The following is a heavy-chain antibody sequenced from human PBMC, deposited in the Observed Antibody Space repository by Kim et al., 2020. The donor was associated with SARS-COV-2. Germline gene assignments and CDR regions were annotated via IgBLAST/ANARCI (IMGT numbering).Heavy chain of an antibody. V-gene: IGHV4-59*01. CDR3: ARDQGGAAGWFDP. Sequence: YNPSLKSRVTIAVDTSKNQFSLRLSSVTAADTAVYYCARDQGGAAGWFDPWGQGTLVTVSS. D-gene: IGHD1-26*01. J-gene: IGHJ5*02.